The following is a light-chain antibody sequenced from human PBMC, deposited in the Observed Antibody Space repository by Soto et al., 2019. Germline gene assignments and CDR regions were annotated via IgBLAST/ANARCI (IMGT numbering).Light chain of an antibody. J-gene: IGLJ3*02. CDR3: QSYDSSLSVV. CDR1: SSNIGAGYD. Sequence: QAVVTQPPSVSGAPGQRVTISCTGSSSNIGAGYDVHWYQQVPGTAPKLVIFSNRSRPSGIPDRFSGSKSGTSASLAITGLQAEDEGDYYCQSYDSSLSVVFGGGTKLTVL. CDR2: SNR. V-gene: IGLV1-40*01.